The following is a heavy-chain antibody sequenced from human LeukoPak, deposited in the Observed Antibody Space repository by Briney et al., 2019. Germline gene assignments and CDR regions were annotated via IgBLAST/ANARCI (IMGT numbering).Heavy chain of an antibody. J-gene: IGHJ4*02. D-gene: IGHD6-13*01. Sequence: GKSLRLSCTASGFTFSRFGIHWVRQAPGKGLQWVALISYDGSKTYYAASVKDRFTISRDNSKNTLYLQMNSLRDDDTAIYYCVKDSSYRHVAAEGYCDFWGQGTLVTVSS. CDR2: ISYDGSKT. CDR1: GFTFSRFG. CDR3: VKDSSYRHVAAEGYCDF. V-gene: IGHV3-30*18.